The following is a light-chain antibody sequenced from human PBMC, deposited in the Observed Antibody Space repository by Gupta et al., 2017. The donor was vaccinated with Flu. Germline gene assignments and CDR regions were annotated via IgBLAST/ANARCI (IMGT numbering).Light chain of an antibody. V-gene: IGLV2-11*03. J-gene: IGLJ1*01. CDR3: CSYVACVSYV. CDR1: SNDVGDDDS. CDR2: DVN. Sequence: GTSSWTGTSNDVGDDDSVSWDQQHPGNAPQLIISDVNERPAGVPERFSGSKSGNTASLTISGLKDEDEADYYCCSYVACVSYVFGTGTKVTVL.